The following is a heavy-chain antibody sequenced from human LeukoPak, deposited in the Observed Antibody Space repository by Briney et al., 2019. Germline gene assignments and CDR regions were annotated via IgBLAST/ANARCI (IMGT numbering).Heavy chain of an antibody. Sequence: GGSLRLSCVGSGFTFSNYGMNWVRQAPGKGVEWVSAISGGGGSTYYADSVKGRFTISRDNSKNTLYLQMSSLRAEDTAVYYCAQKVSGWFGPDYWGKGILVTVSS. J-gene: IGHJ4*02. D-gene: IGHD6-19*01. CDR2: ISGGGGST. CDR1: GFTFSNYG. CDR3: AQKVSGWFGPDY. V-gene: IGHV3-23*01.